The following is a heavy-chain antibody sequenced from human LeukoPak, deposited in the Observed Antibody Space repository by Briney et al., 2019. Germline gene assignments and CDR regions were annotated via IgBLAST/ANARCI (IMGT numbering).Heavy chain of an antibody. CDR3: ARRHQHGTWRFDH. D-gene: IGHD5-24*01. V-gene: IGHV4-39*01. J-gene: IGHJ5*02. Sequence: SETLSLTCTVSGDSLNTGDNRWDWIRPPPEKGLEWIGSFYHDGTTYYNPSLNSRLTISFDISNSQFSLKLTSVTAADSAVYYCARRHQHGTWRFDHWGQGILVTVSS. CDR1: GDSLNTGDNR. CDR2: FYHDGTT.